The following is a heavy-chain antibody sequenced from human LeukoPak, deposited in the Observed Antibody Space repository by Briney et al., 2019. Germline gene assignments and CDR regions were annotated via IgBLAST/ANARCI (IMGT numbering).Heavy chain of an antibody. V-gene: IGHV3-23*01. CDR2: ISGSGHKS. J-gene: IGHJ6*02. Sequence: GGSLRLSCVASRFTFTSYVMAWVRQAPGKGLECVSAISGSGHKSCYADSVEGRFTVSRDNSRNTLFMQINSLRAEDTAVYYCARVSGTIQIWPQPFGDGMAVWGQGTTVTVSS. CDR1: RFTFTSYV. CDR3: ARVSGTIQIWPQPFGDGMAV. D-gene: IGHD5-18*01.